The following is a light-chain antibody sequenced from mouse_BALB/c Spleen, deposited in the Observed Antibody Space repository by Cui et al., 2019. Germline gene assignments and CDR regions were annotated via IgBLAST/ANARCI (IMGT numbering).Light chain of an antibody. CDR3: QQWSSYRT. CDR2: DTS. V-gene: IGKV4-55*01. J-gene: IGKJ1*01. CDR1: SSVSY. Sequence: QIVLTQSPAIMSASPGEKVTMNCSASSSVSYMYWYQQKPGSSPRLLIYDTSNLASGVPVRFSGSGSGTSYSLTISRMEAEDAATYYCQQWSSYRTFGGGTKLEIK.